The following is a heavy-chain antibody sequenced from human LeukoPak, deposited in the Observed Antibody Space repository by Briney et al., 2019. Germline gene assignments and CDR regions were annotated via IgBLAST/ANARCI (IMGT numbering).Heavy chain of an antibody. CDR2: FDPEDGET. V-gene: IGHV1-24*01. Sequence: GASVKVSCKVSGYTLTELSMHWVRQAPGKGLEWMGGFDPEDGETIYAQKFQGRVTMTEDTSTDTAYMELSSVRSEDTAVYYCATGYSSGWYYFDYWGQGTLATVSS. D-gene: IGHD6-19*01. J-gene: IGHJ4*02. CDR3: ATGYSSGWYYFDY. CDR1: GYTLTELS.